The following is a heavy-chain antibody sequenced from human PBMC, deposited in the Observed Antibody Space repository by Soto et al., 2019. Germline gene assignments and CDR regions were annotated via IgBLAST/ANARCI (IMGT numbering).Heavy chain of an antibody. V-gene: IGHV3-33*01. Sequence: QVQLVESGGGVVQPGRSLRLSCAASGFTFSSYGMHWVRQAPGKGLEWVAVIWYDGSNKYYADSVKGRFTISRDNSKNTLYLQMNILRAEDTDVYYCARGSLTYYYDSSGYYPLDYWGQGTLVTVSS. CDR2: IWYDGSNK. J-gene: IGHJ4*02. CDR1: GFTFSSYG. CDR3: ARGSLTYYYDSSGYYPLDY. D-gene: IGHD3-22*01.